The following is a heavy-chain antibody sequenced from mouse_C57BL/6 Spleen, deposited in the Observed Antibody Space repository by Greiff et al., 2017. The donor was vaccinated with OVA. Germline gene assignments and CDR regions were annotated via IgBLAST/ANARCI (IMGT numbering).Heavy chain of an antibody. D-gene: IGHD2-1*01. CDR3: ARNGDYGIKGFAY. V-gene: IGHV2-2*01. J-gene: IGHJ3*01. CDR1: GFSLTSYG. CDR2: IWSGGST. Sequence: VKLMESGPGLVQPSQSLSITCTVSGFSLTSYGVHWVRQSPGKGLEWLGVIWSGGSTDYNAAFISRLSISKDNSKSQVFFKMNSLQADDTAIYYCARNGDYGIKGFAYWGQGTLVTVSA.